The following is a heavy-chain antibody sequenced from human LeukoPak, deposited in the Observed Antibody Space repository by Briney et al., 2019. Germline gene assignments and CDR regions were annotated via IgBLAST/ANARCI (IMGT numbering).Heavy chain of an antibody. Sequence: ASVKVTCKASGYTFTGYYMHWERQAPGQGLEWVGWINPNSGNTGYAQKFQGRVTMTRNTSISTAYMELSSLRSEDTAVYYCARGRRGSSSWYTTLWATPDAFDIWGQGTMVTVSS. CDR1: GYTFTGYY. CDR3: ARGRRGSSSWYTTLWATPDAFDI. D-gene: IGHD6-13*01. V-gene: IGHV1-8*02. CDR2: INPNSGNT. J-gene: IGHJ3*02.